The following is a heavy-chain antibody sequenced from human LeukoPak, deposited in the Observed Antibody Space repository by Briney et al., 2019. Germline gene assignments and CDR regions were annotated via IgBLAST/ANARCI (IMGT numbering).Heavy chain of an antibody. D-gene: IGHD3/OR15-3a*01. Sequence: SETLSLTCTVSGGYISSSSYYWGWIGQPPGKGLEWIGSIYYSGSTYYNPSLKSRVTISVDTSKNQFSLKLSSVTAADTAVYYCARQVWTGKEDLWGQGTLVTVSS. J-gene: IGHJ4*02. CDR2: IYYSGST. V-gene: IGHV4-39*01. CDR3: ARQVWTGKEDL. CDR1: GGYISSSSYY.